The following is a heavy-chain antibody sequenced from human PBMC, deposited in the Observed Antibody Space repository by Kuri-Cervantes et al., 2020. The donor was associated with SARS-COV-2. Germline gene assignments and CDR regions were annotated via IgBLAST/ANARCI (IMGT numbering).Heavy chain of an antibody. Sequence: GESLKISCAASGFTFSSYAMHWVRQAPGKGLEWVAVISYDGSNKYYADSVKGRFTISRDNAKNSLYLQLNSLRAEDTAVYYCASISLSSSWYNDAFAIWGQGTRVT. CDR3: ASISLSSSWYNDAFAI. J-gene: IGHJ3*02. D-gene: IGHD6-13*01. CDR2: ISYDGSNK. V-gene: IGHV3-30*04. CDR1: GFTFSSYA.